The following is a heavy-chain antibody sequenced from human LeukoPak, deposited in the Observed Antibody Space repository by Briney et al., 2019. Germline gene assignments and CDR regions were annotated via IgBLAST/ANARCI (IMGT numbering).Heavy chain of an antibody. D-gene: IGHD4-17*01. CDR3: AKNYGDTSN. CDR1: GGSFSGYY. Sequence: SETLSLTCAVYGGSFSGYYWSWIRQPSGKGLEWIGEINHSGSTNYNPSLKSRVTISVDTSKNQFSLKLSSVTAAGTAVYYCAKNYGDTSNWGQGTLVTVSS. CDR2: INHSGST. J-gene: IGHJ4*02. V-gene: IGHV4-34*01.